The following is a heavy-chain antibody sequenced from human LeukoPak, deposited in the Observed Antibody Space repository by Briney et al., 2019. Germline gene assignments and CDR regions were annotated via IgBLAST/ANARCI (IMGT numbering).Heavy chain of an antibody. J-gene: IGHJ6*02. V-gene: IGHV3-74*01. Sequence: GGSLRLSCAASGFTFSSYWMHWVRQVPGKGLVWVSRIKSDGSSTTYADSVKGRFTISRDNAKNTLYLQMNSLRAEDTAVYYCTRDHGMDVWGQGTTVTVTS. CDR3: TRDHGMDV. CDR2: IKSDGSST. CDR1: GFTFSSYW.